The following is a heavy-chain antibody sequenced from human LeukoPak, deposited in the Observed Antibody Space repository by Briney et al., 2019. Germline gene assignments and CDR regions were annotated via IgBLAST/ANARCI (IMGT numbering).Heavy chain of an antibody. V-gene: IGHV1-69*05. D-gene: IGHD3-10*01. Sequence: SVKVSCKASGGTFSSYAISWVRQAPGQGLEWMGGIIPIFGTANYAQKFQGRVTITTDESTSTACMELSSLRSEDTAVYYCARATYYYGSGSYFPFDYWGQGTLVTVSS. CDR2: IIPIFGTA. CDR1: GGTFSSYA. CDR3: ARATYYYGSGSYFPFDY. J-gene: IGHJ4*02.